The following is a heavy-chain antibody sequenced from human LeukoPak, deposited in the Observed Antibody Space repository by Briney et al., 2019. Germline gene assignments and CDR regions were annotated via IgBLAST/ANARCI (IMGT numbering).Heavy chain of an antibody. CDR2: IYTSGST. J-gene: IGHJ4*02. V-gene: IGHV4-4*07. D-gene: IGHD1-26*01. CDR3: ARENSGSYREFDY. CDR1: GGSISSYH. Sequence: SETLSLTCTVSGGSISSYHWSWIRQPAGKGLEWIGRIYTSGSTNYNASLKSRVSMSVDTSKNQFSLKLSSVTTADTAVFYCARENSGSYREFDYWGQGTLVTVSS.